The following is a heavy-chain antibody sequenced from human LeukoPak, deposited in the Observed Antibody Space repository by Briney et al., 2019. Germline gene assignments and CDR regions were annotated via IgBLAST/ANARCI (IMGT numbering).Heavy chain of an antibody. CDR3: ASLRGYSGYDDAFDI. Sequence: VIYSGGSTYYADSVKGRFTISRDNSKNTLYLQMNSLRAEDTAVYYCASLRGYSGYDDAFDIWGQGTMVTVSS. V-gene: IGHV3-66*01. D-gene: IGHD5-12*01. CDR2: IYSGGST. J-gene: IGHJ3*02.